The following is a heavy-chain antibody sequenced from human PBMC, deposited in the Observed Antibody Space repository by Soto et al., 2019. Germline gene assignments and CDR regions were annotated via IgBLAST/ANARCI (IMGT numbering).Heavy chain of an antibody. Sequence: EVQLVESGGGLVQPGGSLRLSCAASGFTFSSYWMHWVRQAPGKGLVWVSRINSDGSSTSYADSVKGRFTISRDNAKNTLYLQMNSLRAEDTAVYYCASLPPHCSGGSCCSEAITDAFDIWGQGTMVTVSS. CDR2: INSDGSST. J-gene: IGHJ3*02. CDR1: GFTFSSYW. D-gene: IGHD2-15*01. CDR3: ASLPPHCSGGSCCSEAITDAFDI. V-gene: IGHV3-74*01.